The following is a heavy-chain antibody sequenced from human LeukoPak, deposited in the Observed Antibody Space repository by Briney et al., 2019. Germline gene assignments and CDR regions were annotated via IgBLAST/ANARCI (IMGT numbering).Heavy chain of an antibody. Sequence: SETLSLTCTVSGGSISTYYWSWIRQPPGKGLEWIAYIDYSASTNYNPSLKSRVTISVDTSKNQFSLKLSSVTAADTAVYYCARDSRRELLHAFDIWGQGTMVAVSS. CDR1: GGSISTYY. J-gene: IGHJ3*02. V-gene: IGHV4-59*01. D-gene: IGHD1-26*01. CDR3: ARDSRRELLHAFDI. CDR2: IDYSAST.